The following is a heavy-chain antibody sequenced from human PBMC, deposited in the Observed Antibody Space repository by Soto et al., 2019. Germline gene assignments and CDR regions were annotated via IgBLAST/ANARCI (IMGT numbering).Heavy chain of an antibody. J-gene: IGHJ4*02. V-gene: IGHV3-53*01. D-gene: IGHD6-13*01. CDR2: IYTGGTT. Sequence: SLRLSCVVSGFTVSSSNYMSWVRQAPGKGLEWVSVIYTGGTTYYADSVKGRFTISRDNSKNTLYLQMNSLRVEDTAVYYCARAVIVAAGTGPFDYWGQGILVTVSS. CDR1: GFTVSSSNY. CDR3: ARAVIVAAGTGPFDY.